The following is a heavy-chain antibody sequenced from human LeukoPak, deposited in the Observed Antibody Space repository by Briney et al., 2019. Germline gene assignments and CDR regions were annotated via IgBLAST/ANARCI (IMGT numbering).Heavy chain of an antibody. Sequence: GRSLRLSCAASGFTFSSYGMHWVRQAPGKGLEWVAVIWYDGSNKYYADSVKGRFTISRDNSKNTLYLQMNSLRAEDTAVYYCARVHLYYYDSRDAFDIWGQGTMVTVSS. CDR2: IWYDGSNK. CDR3: ARVHLYYYDSRDAFDI. V-gene: IGHV3-33*01. D-gene: IGHD3-22*01. J-gene: IGHJ3*02. CDR1: GFTFSSYG.